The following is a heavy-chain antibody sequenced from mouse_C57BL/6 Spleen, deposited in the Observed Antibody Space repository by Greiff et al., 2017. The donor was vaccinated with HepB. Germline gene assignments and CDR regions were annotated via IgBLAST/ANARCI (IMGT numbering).Heavy chain of an antibody. Sequence: DVQLQESGPELVKPGASVKISCKASGYSFTGYYMNWVKQSPEKSLEWIGEINPSTGGTTYNQKFKAKATLTVDKSSSTAYMQLKSLTSEDSAVYYCARPGNAMDYWGQGTSVTVSS. J-gene: IGHJ4*01. V-gene: IGHV1-42*01. CDR3: ARPGNAMDY. CDR2: INPSTGGT. CDR1: GYSFTGYY.